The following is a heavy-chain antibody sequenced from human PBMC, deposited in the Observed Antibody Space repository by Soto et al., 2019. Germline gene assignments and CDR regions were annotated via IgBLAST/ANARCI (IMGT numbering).Heavy chain of an antibody. Sequence: QPVGSLRLSCAASGFTFDDYAMHWVRQAPGKGLEWVSGISWNSGSIGYGDSVKGRFTISRDNSKNTIYLKMNTLRAEDTALYSCAKGTQPYCTTTSCSGMDVWGQGTKVTVSS. D-gene: IGHD2-2*01. V-gene: IGHV3-9*01. J-gene: IGHJ6*02. CDR3: AKGTQPYCTTTSCSGMDV. CDR2: ISWNSGSI. CDR1: GFTFDDYA.